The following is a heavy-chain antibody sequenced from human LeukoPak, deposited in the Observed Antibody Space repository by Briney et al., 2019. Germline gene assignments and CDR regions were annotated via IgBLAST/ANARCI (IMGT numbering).Heavy chain of an antibody. Sequence: GGSLRLSCAASGFTFNSHWMSWVRQAPGKGLEWVAHIKQDGSEKYYVDAVKGRFTISRDNAKNSLYLQMNSLRAEDTAVYYCARGGIVVVPAAIDAAFDIWGQGTMVTVSS. CDR2: IKQDGSEK. CDR3: ARGGIVVVPAAIDAAFDI. J-gene: IGHJ3*02. D-gene: IGHD2-2*02. V-gene: IGHV3-7*01. CDR1: GFTFNSHW.